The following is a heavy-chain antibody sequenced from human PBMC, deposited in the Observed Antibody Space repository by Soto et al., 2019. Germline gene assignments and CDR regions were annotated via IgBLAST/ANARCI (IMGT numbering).Heavy chain of an antibody. CDR3: ARDMYSSDYFVTWFEP. V-gene: IGHV3-30-3*01. CDR2: ISHDGINK. Sequence: QVRLVESGGGVVQPGRSLRLSCTASGFSFSSYAMYWFRQPPGKGLEWVAVISHDGINKHYADSVKDRVTVSRDNSNHSLDLQLNSLRGEDTAMYYCARDMYSSDYFVTWFEPWGQGTLVTVSS. CDR1: GFSFSSYA. J-gene: IGHJ5*02. D-gene: IGHD6-19*01.